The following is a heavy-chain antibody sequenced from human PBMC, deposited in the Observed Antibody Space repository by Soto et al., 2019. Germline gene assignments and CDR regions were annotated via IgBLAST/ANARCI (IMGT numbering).Heavy chain of an antibody. CDR3: ARGGCSSGSCHTPVEYYGLDV. CDR2: IKQDGSEK. CDR1: GFTFNTYW. V-gene: IGHV3-7*05. J-gene: IGHJ6*02. D-gene: IGHD2-15*01. Sequence: EVQLVESGGGLVQPGGSLRLSCAASGFTFNTYWMSWVRQAPGKGLEWVANIKQDGSEKYYGESVRGRFTISRDNAKNSLYLQMNSLRADDTAIYYCARGGCSSGSCHTPVEYYGLDVWGQGTTVTVSS.